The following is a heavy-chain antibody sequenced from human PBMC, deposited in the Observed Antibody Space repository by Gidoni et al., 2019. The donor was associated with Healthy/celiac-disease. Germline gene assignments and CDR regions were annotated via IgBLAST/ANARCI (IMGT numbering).Heavy chain of an antibody. D-gene: IGHD3-16*02. V-gene: IGHV3-48*04. CDR1: GFTFSSYS. CDR2: ISSSSSTI. J-gene: IGHJ4*02. Sequence: EVQLVESGGGLVQPGGSLRLSCAASGFTFSSYSMNWVRQAPGKGLEWVSYISSSSSTIYYADSVKGRFTISRDNAKNSLYLQMNSLRAEDTAVYYCALYDYVWGSYRYTTHYWGQGTLVTVSS. CDR3: ALYDYVWGSYRYTTHY.